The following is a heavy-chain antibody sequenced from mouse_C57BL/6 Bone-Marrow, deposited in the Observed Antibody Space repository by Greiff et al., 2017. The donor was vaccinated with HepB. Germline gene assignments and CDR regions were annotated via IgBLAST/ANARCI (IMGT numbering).Heavy chain of an antibody. Sequence: QVTLKESGPGILQSSQTLSLTCSFSGFSLSTSGMGVSWIRQPSGKGLEWLAHIYWDDDKRYNPSLKSRLTISKDTSRNQVFLKITSVDTADTATYYCARRPFTTVVATEGYFDVWGTGTTVTVSS. CDR3: ARRPFTTVVATEGYFDV. J-gene: IGHJ1*03. D-gene: IGHD1-1*01. CDR2: IYWDDDK. CDR1: GFSLSTSGMG. V-gene: IGHV8-12*01.